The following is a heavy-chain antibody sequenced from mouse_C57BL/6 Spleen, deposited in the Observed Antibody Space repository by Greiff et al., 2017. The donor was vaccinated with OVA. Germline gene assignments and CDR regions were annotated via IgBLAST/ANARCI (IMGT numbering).Heavy chain of an antibody. CDR1: GYTFTSYW. CDR3: ARGDYDYALFAY. V-gene: IGHV1-64*01. J-gene: IGHJ3*01. D-gene: IGHD2-4*01. CDR2: IHPNSGST. Sequence: VQLQQPGAELVKPGASVKLSCKASGYTFTSYWMHWVKQRPGQGLEWIGMIHPNSGSTNYNEKFKSKATLTVDKSSSTAYMQLSSLTSEDSAVYYCARGDYDYALFAYWGQGTLVTVSA.